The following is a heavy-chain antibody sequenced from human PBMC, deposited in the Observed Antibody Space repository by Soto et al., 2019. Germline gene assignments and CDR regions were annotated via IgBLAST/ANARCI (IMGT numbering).Heavy chain of an antibody. CDR3: ARDHPARWFDP. J-gene: IGHJ5*02. CDR1: GYTFTSYY. Sequence: QVQLVQSGAEVKKPGASVKVSCKASGYTFTSYYMHWVRQAPGQGLEWMGIINPSGGSTSYAQKFQGRVTMTRDTSTSTVYMELSILRSEDTAVYYCARDHPARWFDPWGQGTLVTVSS. CDR2: INPSGGST. V-gene: IGHV1-46*01.